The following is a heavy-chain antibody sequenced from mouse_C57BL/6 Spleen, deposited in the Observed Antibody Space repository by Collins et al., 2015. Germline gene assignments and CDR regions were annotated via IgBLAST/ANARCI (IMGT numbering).Heavy chain of an antibody. J-gene: IGHJ2*01. V-gene: IGHV1-69*01. Sequence: QVQLQQPGAELVMPGASMKLSCKASGYTFTSYWMHWVKQRPGQGLEWIGEIDPSDSYTNCNQKFKGKSTLTVDKSSSTAYMQLSSLTSEDSAVYYCARGGGTTVVATNFDYWGQGTTLTVSS. CDR2: IDPSDSYT. CDR1: GYTFTSYW. CDR3: ARGGGTTVVATNFDY. D-gene: IGHD1-1*01.